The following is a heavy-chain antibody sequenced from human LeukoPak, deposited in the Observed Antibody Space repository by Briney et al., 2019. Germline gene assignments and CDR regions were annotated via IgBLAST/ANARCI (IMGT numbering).Heavy chain of an antibody. CDR2: IIPIFGTA. J-gene: IGHJ4*02. CDR1: GGTFSSYA. D-gene: IGHD6-19*01. Sequence: ASVKLSCNASGGTFSSYAIRWVRQAPGPGLGWGGGIIPIFGTANYAQKFQGRVTITADKSTSTAYMELSSLRSEDTAVYYCAREREYSSGCYKLDYWGQGTLVTVSS. CDR3: AREREYSSGCYKLDY. V-gene: IGHV1-69*06.